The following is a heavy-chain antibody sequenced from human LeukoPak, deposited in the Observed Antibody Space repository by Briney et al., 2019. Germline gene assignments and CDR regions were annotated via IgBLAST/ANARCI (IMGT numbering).Heavy chain of an antibody. CDR1: GFTFDDYA. D-gene: IGHD6-19*01. Sequence: GRSLRLCCAASGFTFDDYAMHWVRQAPGKGLEWVSGISWNSGSIGYADSVKGRFTISRDNAKNSLYLQMNSLRAEDTALYYCAKVRGQYSIGWYDSAFDIWGQGTMVTVSS. CDR2: ISWNSGSI. CDR3: AKVRGQYSIGWYDSAFDI. V-gene: IGHV3-9*01. J-gene: IGHJ3*02.